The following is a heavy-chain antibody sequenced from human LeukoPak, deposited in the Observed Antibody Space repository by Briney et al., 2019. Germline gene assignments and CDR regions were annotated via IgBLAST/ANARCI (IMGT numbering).Heavy chain of an antibody. D-gene: IGHD3-3*01. CDR1: GFTFSSYS. Sequence: GGSLRLSCAASGFTFSSYSMNWVRQAPGKGLEWVSYISSSSSTIYYADSVKGRFTISRDNAKNSLYLQMNSLRAEDTAVYYCARTRSVFGVVIISYYFDYWGQGTLVTVSS. V-gene: IGHV3-48*01. CDR3: ARTRSVFGVVIISYYFDY. J-gene: IGHJ4*02. CDR2: ISSSSSTI.